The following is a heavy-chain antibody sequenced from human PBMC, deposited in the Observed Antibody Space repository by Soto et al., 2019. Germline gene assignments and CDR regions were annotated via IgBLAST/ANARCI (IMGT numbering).Heavy chain of an antibody. CDR1: GGSISSYY. CDR2: IYTSGST. D-gene: IGHD6-13*01. V-gene: IGHV4-4*07. Sequence: QVQLQESGPGLVKPSETLSLTCTVSGGSISSYYWSWIRQPAGKGLEWIGRIYTSGSTNYNPSPKSRVTMSVDTSKNQFSLKLSSVTAADTAVYYCASSSKYSSSWERFDYWGQGTLVTVSS. J-gene: IGHJ4*02. CDR3: ASSSKYSSSWERFDY.